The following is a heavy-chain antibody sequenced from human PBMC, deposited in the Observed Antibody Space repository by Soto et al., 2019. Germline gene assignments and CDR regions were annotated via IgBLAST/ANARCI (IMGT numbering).Heavy chain of an antibody. J-gene: IGHJ4*02. CDR1: GYSFTKFW. V-gene: IGHV5-51*01. CDR3: ARLTDTGQYARNFDY. CDR2: IYPGDSDT. Sequence: LGESLKISCKGSGYSFTKFWIAWVRQLPGKGLEWMGIIYPGDSDTRYSPSFQGQVTISADTSIDTAYLQWSSLKASDTAMFYCARLTDTGQYARNFDYWGRGTLVTVSS. D-gene: IGHD2-8*02.